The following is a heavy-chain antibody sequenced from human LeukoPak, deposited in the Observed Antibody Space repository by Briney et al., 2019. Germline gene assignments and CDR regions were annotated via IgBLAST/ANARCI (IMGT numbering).Heavy chain of an antibody. CDR1: GLTFSSYS. J-gene: IGHJ4*02. CDR2: ISSSSNYI. Sequence: NPGGSLRLSCAASGLTFSSYSMNWVRQAPGKGLEWVSSISSSSNYIYYADSVKGRFTISRDNAKNSLYLQMNSLRAEDTAVYYCARVPHAMVRGVIITEFYFDYWGRGTLVTVSS. CDR3: ARVPHAMVRGVIITEFYFDY. V-gene: IGHV3-21*01. D-gene: IGHD3-10*01.